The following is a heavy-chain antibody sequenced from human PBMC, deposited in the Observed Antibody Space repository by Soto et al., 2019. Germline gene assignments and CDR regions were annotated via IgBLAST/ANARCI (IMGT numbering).Heavy chain of an antibody. CDR1: GGSISSYY. CDR2: IYYSGST. Sequence: SETLSLTCTVSGGSISSYYWSWIRQPPGKGLEWIGYIYYSGSTNYNPSLKSRVTISVDTSKNQFSLKLSSVTAADTAVYYCARDTESGSYSQYGAFDIWGQGTTVTVSS. J-gene: IGHJ3*02. CDR3: ARDTESGSYSQYGAFDI. D-gene: IGHD1-26*01. V-gene: IGHV4-59*01.